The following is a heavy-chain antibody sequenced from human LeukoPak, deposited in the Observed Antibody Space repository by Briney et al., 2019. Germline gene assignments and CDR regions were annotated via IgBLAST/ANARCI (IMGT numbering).Heavy chain of an antibody. Sequence: SETLSLTCTVSGGSISSGGYYWSWIRQHPGKGLEWIGYIYYSGSTYYNPSLKSRVTISVDTSKNQFSLKLSSVTAADPAVYYCARGNGTDYDFWSGYYTGSWFDPWGQGTLVTVSS. CDR3: ARGNGTDYDFWSGYYTGSWFDP. CDR1: GGSISSGGYY. V-gene: IGHV4-31*03. CDR2: IYYSGST. J-gene: IGHJ5*02. D-gene: IGHD3-3*01.